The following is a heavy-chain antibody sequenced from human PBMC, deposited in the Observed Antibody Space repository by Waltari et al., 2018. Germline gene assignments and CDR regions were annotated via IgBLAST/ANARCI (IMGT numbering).Heavy chain of an antibody. V-gene: IGHV3-21*01. CDR3: ARGPGSGSYIPDY. CDR1: GFPFSHHS. J-gene: IGHJ4*02. D-gene: IGHD3-10*01. CDR2: IQSSSNFI. Sequence: EVQLVESGGGLVKPGESLRVSGAASGFPFSHHSMNWVRQAPGKGLEWVSSIQSSSNFIYYADAVNGRFTTSRDNGKNSLFLQMDSLRDEDTAVYYCARGPGSGSYIPDYWGQGTLVTVSS.